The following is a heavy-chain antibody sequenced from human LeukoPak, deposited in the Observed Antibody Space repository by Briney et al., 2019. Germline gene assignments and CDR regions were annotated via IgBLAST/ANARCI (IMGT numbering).Heavy chain of an antibody. Sequence: GGSLRLSCAASAFTFRGFIVHWVRQAPGKGLEWVSSVTFHGEIPYYTGSVMGRFTISRDNARNTVSRQMSSLSAEDTAIYYCARRGDQGYMDVWGKGATVIVSS. CDR3: ARRGDQGYMDV. CDR1: AFTFRGFI. D-gene: IGHD7-27*01. V-gene: IGHV3-23*01. J-gene: IGHJ6*03. CDR2: VTFHGEIP.